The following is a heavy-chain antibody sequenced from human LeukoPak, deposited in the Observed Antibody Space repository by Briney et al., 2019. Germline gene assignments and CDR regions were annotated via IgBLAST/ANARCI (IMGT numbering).Heavy chain of an antibody. CDR3: ARDPRQQPGVNYFDY. D-gene: IGHD6-13*01. V-gene: IGHV1-2*02. CDR2: INPNSGGT. CDR1: GYTFTGYY. Sequence: GASVKVSCKASGYTFTGYYMHWVRQAPGQGLEWMGWINPNSGGTNYAQKFQGRVTMTRDTSISTAYMELSRLRSDDTAVYYCARDPRQQPGVNYFDYWGQGTLVTVSS. J-gene: IGHJ4*02.